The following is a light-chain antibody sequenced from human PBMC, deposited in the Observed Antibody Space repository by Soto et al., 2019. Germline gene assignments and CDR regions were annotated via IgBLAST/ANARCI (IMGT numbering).Light chain of an antibody. V-gene: IGKV3-15*01. Sequence: EVVMTQSPVTLSVSPGERATLSGRASQSVGGDLAWYQQTPGQTPRLLIYGAVTRATGVAARFSGAGSGTEFTLTDDSLQSEDVAIYYCQQYNAWPRTFGQGTKLEI. CDR2: GAV. CDR3: QQYNAWPRT. J-gene: IGKJ2*01. CDR1: QSVGGD.